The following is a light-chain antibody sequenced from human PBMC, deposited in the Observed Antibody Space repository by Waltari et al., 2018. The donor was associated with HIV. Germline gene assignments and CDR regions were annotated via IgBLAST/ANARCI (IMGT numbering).Light chain of an antibody. V-gene: IGLV3-10*01. J-gene: IGLJ3*02. CDR1: ALPRKY. CDR2: EDN. Sequence: SYELTQPPSVSVSPGQTARIACSGDALPRKYAYWYQQKSGQAPVLVIYEDNKRPSGIPERFSGSSSETVATLTISGAQEEDEGDYYCYSTDSSGHQRVFGGGTKLTVL. CDR3: YSTDSSGHQRV.